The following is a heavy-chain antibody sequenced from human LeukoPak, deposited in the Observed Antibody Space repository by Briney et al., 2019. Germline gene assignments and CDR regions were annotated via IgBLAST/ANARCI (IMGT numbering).Heavy chain of an antibody. CDR2: IRSVAYGETT. V-gene: IGHV3-49*04. CDR3: TRGPIQLWLHNAMDV. CDR1: GCIFGDHA. Sequence: GGSLRLSCTAPGCIFGDHAMTWVRQAPGGGLQWVGFIRSVAYGETTEYAASVQGRFTISRDNSKSIAYLKMNSLKTEDTGVYYCTRGPIQLWLHNAMDVWGQGTTVIVSS. D-gene: IGHD1-1*01. J-gene: IGHJ6*02.